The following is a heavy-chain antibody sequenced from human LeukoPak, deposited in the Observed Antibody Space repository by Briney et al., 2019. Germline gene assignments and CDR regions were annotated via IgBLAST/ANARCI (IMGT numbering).Heavy chain of an antibody. Sequence: SETLSLTCTASGGSISTYYWTWIRQPPGEGLEWIGYVYSSGNTNYNPSLNSRVTISLDTSKNQFSLMLRSLTAADTAVYYCARRNTASPGERFDYWGQGVLVTVSS. CDR1: GGSISTYY. J-gene: IGHJ4*02. CDR3: ARRNTASPGERFDY. V-gene: IGHV4-4*08. D-gene: IGHD1-1*01. CDR2: VYSSGNT.